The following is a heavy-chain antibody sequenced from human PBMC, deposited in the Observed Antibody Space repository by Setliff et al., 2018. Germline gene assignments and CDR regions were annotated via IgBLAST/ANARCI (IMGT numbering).Heavy chain of an antibody. CDR3: AKGGTYRYFDF. CDR2: VYYSGTA. D-gene: IGHD1-26*01. CDR1: GGPFSGAS. V-gene: IGHV4-59*01. Sequence: PSETLSLTCTASGGPFSGASIWSWIRQPPGKGLEFIGYVYYSGTAKYDPSLESRAIMSVDASKNQISLKLNSVTAADTAVYYCAKGGTYRYFDFWGQGALVTVSS. J-gene: IGHJ4*02.